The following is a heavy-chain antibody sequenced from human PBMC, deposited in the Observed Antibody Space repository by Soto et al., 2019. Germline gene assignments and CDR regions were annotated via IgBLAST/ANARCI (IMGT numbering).Heavy chain of an antibody. V-gene: IGHV3-30*18. CDR3: ANPSGYYFGLGSHDEASDM. Sequence: GGSLRLSCAASGFMLSGFGMHWVRQAPGKGLQWVAGISNDGSKKYYADSVKGRFTITRENSKKTLYLQMNSLRAEDTAVYYCANPSGYYFGLGSHDEASDMWGQGTGVTVSS. D-gene: IGHD3-10*01. J-gene: IGHJ3*02. CDR1: GFMLSGFG. CDR2: ISNDGSKK.